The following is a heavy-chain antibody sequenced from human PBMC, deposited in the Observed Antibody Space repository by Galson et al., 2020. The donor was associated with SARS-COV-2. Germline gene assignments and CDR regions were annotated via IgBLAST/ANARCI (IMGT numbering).Heavy chain of an antibody. V-gene: IGHV3-21*01. CDR2: ISSTSSYI. CDR1: GFTFSSYT. D-gene: IGHD2-2*01. Sequence: GGSLRLSCVASGFTFSSYTMNWVRPAPGKGLEWLSCISSTSSYIYYADSVKGRFSISRDNAQNSLYLQMNSLRAEDTAVYYCARGGLYASGDYWGQGTLVTVSS. CDR3: ARGGLYASGDY. J-gene: IGHJ4*02.